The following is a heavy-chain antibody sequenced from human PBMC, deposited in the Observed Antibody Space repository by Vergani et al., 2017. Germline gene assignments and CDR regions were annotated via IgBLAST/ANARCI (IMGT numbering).Heavy chain of an antibody. Sequence: QVQLQESGPGLVKPSETLSLTCTVSGGSISSYYWSWIRQPPGKGLEWIGYIYFRGCTNYNHSLKSQVTISVDTSKNQFALKLSSVTAAHTAVYYCAGTVCAGIWTGYYSPYYGMDGWGQGTTVTAAS. V-gene: IGHV4-59*01. J-gene: IGHJ6*02. CDR3: AGTVCAGIWTGYYSPYYGMDG. CDR2: IYFRGCT. D-gene: IGHD3/OR15-3a*01. CDR1: GGSISSYY.